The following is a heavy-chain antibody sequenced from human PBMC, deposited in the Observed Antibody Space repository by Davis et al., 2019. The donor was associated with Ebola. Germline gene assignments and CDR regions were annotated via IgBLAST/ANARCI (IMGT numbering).Heavy chain of an antibody. D-gene: IGHD7-27*01. CDR2: INQDGSET. V-gene: IGHV3-7*01. Sequence: PSETLSLTCTVSGGSISNYYWSWVRQAPGKGLEWVANINQDGSETYYVDSVKGRFSISRDNAKNSLYLQMNSLRVEDTALYYCARARGWGSKAPDYWGQGTLVTVSS. J-gene: IGHJ4*02. CDR1: GGSISNYY. CDR3: ARARGWGSKAPDY.